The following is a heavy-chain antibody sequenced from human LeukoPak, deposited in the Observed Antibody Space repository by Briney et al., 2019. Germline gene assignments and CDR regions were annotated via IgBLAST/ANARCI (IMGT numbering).Heavy chain of an antibody. CDR2: IIPSDGST. Sequence: VASVKVSCKASGYSFTRYFIHWVRQAPGQGLEWMGIIIPSDGSTSYAQKFQGRVTMTRDTSMSTVYMELSSLRSEDTAVYYCARGKVVTMVRGVIITYFDYWGQGTLVTVSS. V-gene: IGHV1-46*01. D-gene: IGHD3-10*01. CDR3: ARGKVVTMVRGVIITYFDY. CDR1: GYSFTRYF. J-gene: IGHJ4*02.